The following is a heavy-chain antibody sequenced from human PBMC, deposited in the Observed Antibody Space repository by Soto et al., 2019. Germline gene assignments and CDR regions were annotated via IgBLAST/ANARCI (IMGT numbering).Heavy chain of an antibody. CDR1: GGFISSSNYY. V-gene: IGHV4-39*01. D-gene: IGHD3-9*01. CDR3: ARHRLVSRYFDL. CDR2: IFYSGST. J-gene: IGHJ2*01. Sequence: PSETLSLTCTVSGGFISSSNYYWCWHRQAPGKELEWIGSIFYSGSTYHSPSLKSRVTMSVDTSKTAFSLQMTYVTAADTAVYYCARHRLVSRYFDLWGRGTLVTVSS.